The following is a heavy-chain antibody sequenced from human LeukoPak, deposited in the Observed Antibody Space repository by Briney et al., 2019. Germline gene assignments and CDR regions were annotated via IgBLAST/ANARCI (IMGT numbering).Heavy chain of an antibody. V-gene: IGHV1-2*02. CDR1: GYTFTGYY. Sequence: ASVKVSCKASGYTFTGYYMHWVRQAPGQGLEWMGWINPNSGGTNYAQKFQGRVTMTRDTSISTAYMELSRLRSDDTAVYYCATQKRYYYGSGSYYPIGDYWGQGTLVTVSS. CDR3: ATQKRYYYGSGSYYPIGDY. D-gene: IGHD3-10*01. CDR2: INPNSGGT. J-gene: IGHJ4*02.